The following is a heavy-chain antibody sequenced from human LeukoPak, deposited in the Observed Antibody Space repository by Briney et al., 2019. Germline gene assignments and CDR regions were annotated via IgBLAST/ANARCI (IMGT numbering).Heavy chain of an antibody. Sequence: GGSLRLSCAASGFTFSSYGMHWVRQAPGKGLEWVAVIWYDGSNKYYADSVKGRFTISRDNSKNTLYLQMNSLRAEDTAVYYCARDGSYYEIDYWGQGILVTVSS. V-gene: IGHV3-33*01. CDR3: ARDGSYYEIDY. J-gene: IGHJ4*02. CDR2: IWYDGSNK. D-gene: IGHD1-26*01. CDR1: GFTFSSYG.